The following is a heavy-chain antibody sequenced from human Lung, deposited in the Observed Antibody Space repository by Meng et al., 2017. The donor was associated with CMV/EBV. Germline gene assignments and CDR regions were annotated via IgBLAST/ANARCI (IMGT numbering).Heavy chain of an antibody. CDR2: INHSEST. CDR1: GGSFTGYF. D-gene: IGHD3-10*01. J-gene: IGHJ4*02. V-gene: IGHV4-34*01. CDR3: ARRAGSGKYFFDY. Sequence: CAVSGGSFTGYFCSWIRQSPGKGLEWIAEINHSESTNYNPSLKSRVTISVDTSKNQFSLRLKSVTVADTGVYFCARRAGSGKYFFDYWSQGTLVTVSS.